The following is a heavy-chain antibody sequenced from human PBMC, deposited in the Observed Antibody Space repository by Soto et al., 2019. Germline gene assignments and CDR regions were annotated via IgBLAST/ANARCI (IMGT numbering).Heavy chain of an antibody. CDR3: AKWYESYCSGASCYSDYFDY. J-gene: IGHJ4*02. Sequence: PGGSLRLSCAASGFTFSSYAMSWVRQAPGKGLEWVSAISGSGGSTYYADSVKGRFTISRDNSKNTLYLQMNSLRAEDTAVYYCAKWYESYCSGASCYSDYFDYWGQGTLVTVSS. V-gene: IGHV3-23*01. CDR1: GFTFSSYA. CDR2: ISGSGGST. D-gene: IGHD2-15*01.